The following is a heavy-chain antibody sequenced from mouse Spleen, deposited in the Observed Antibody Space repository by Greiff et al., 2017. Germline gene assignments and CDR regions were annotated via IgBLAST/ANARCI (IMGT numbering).Heavy chain of an antibody. Sequence: QVQLQQSGPELVKPGASVKISCKASGYSFTSYYIHWVKQRPGQGLEWIGWIYPGSGNTKYNEKFKGKATLTADTSSSTAYMQLSSLTSEDSAVYYCARDAAYDGYYHDVWGAGTTVTVSS. CDR2: IYPGSGNT. CDR3: ARDAAYDGYYHDV. V-gene: IGHV1-66*01. J-gene: IGHJ1*01. CDR1: GYSFTSYY. D-gene: IGHD2-3*01.